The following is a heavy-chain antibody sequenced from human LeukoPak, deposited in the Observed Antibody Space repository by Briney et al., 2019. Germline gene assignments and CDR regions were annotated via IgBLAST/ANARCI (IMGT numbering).Heavy chain of an antibody. J-gene: IGHJ4*02. CDR3: ATARGHDFWSGSIWFDY. D-gene: IGHD3-3*01. CDR1: GGSISSSSYY. Sequence: PSETLSLTCTVSGGSISSSSYYWGWIRQPPGKGLEWIGCIYYSGSTYYNPSLKSRVTISVDTSKNQFSLNLGSVTAADTAVYYCATARGHDFWSGSIWFDYWGQGSLVTVSS. CDR2: IYYSGST. V-gene: IGHV4-39*07.